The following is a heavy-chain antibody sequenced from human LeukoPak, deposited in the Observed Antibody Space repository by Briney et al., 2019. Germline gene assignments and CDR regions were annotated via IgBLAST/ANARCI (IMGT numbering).Heavy chain of an antibody. CDR1: GYTFTSYG. J-gene: IGHJ4*02. V-gene: IGHV1-18*01. CDR3: ARDLSYYDSKPPSLFSSDPPFDY. D-gene: IGHD3-22*01. CDR2: ISAYNGNT. Sequence: ASVKVSCKASGYTFTSYGISWVRQAPGQGLEWMGWISAYNGNTNYAQKLQGRVTMTTDTSTSTAYMELRSLRSDDTAVYYCARDLSYYDSKPPSLFSSDPPFDYWGQGTLVTVSS.